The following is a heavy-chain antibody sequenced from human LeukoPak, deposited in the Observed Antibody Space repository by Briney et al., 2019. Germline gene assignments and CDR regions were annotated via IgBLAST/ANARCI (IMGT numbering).Heavy chain of an antibody. J-gene: IGHJ4*02. D-gene: IGHD5-12*01. V-gene: IGHV4-59*08. Sequence: PSETLSLTCTVSGGSITSYHWSWIRQPPGKGLEWIGYVCYTGSTNYNPSLKSRVTISVDTSKNQFSLKLSSVTAADTAVYYCARSSGYAGGLFDYWGQGTLVTVSS. CDR1: GGSITSYH. CDR2: VCYTGST. CDR3: ARSSGYAGGLFDY.